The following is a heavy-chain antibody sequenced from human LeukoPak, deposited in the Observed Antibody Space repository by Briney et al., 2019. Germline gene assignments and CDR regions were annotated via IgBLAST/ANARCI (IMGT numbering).Heavy chain of an antibody. CDR1: GGSISSYY. Sequence: PSETLSLTCTVSGGSISSYYWSWIRQPPGKGLEGIGYIYYSGSTNYNTSLKSRVTISVDTSKNQFSLKLSSVTAADTAVYYCAREDYSNYVGGNYYYYYYMDVWGKGTTVTVSS. CDR3: AREDYSNYVGGNYYYYYYMDV. V-gene: IGHV4-59*01. CDR2: IYYSGST. D-gene: IGHD4-11*01. J-gene: IGHJ6*03.